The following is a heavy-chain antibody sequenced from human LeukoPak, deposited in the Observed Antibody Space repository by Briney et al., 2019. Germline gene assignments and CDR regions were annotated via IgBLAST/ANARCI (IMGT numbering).Heavy chain of an antibody. Sequence: SETLSLTCTVSGGSISSYYWSWIRQPAGKGLEWIGRIYTSGSTNYNPSLKSRVTMSVDTSKNQFSLKLSSVTAADTAVYYCAREFYCSSTGCPDPDYYYYYGMDVWGQGTTVTVSS. CDR2: IYTSGST. V-gene: IGHV4-4*07. CDR3: AREFYCSSTGCPDPDYYYYYGMDV. J-gene: IGHJ6*02. CDR1: GGSISSYY. D-gene: IGHD2-2*01.